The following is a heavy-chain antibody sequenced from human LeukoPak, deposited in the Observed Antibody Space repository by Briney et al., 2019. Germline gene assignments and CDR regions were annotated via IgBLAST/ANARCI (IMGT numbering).Heavy chain of an antibody. Sequence: GGSLRLSCAASGFTFSDYWMSWVRQAPGKGLEWVANIKQDGRENYYVDSVKGRFTISRDNARNSLYLQMNGLRAEDTAIYYCVSCSGKKCETPLDRWGQGTLVTVSS. CDR1: GFTFSDYW. J-gene: IGHJ5*02. V-gene: IGHV3-7*01. D-gene: IGHD2-15*01. CDR3: VSCSGKKCETPLDR. CDR2: IKQDGREN.